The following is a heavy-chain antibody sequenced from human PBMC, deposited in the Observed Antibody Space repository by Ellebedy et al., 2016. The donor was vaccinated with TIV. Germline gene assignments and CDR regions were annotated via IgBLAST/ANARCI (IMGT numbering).Heavy chain of an antibody. V-gene: IGHV4-59*01. CDR3: ARDRTRLVGPGVYYYYGMDV. D-gene: IGHD3-9*01. CDR2: IYYSGST. CDR1: GGSISSYY. J-gene: IGHJ6*02. Sequence: SETLSLXXTVSGGSISSYYWSWIRQPPGKGLEWIGYIYYSGSTNYNPSLKSRVTISVDTSKNQFSLQLSSVTAADTAVYYCARDRTRLVGPGVYYYYGMDVWGQGTTVTVSS.